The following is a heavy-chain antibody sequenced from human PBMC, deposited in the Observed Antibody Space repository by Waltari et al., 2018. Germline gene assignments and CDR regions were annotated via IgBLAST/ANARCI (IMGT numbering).Heavy chain of an antibody. J-gene: IGHJ5*02. Sequence: VHVGQCGAAVKKRGASVRVSCRASGYTFTGSKIHWGRQPPGQGLEWMGCINPNSGGTNSAQKFQGRVTMTRDTSISTAYMELSRLRSDDTALYYWARTGVDNWFDPWGQGTLVTVSS. D-gene: IGHD2-15*01. CDR2: INPNSGGT. CDR3: ARTGVDNWFDP. V-gene: IGHV1-2*02. CDR1: GYTFTGSK.